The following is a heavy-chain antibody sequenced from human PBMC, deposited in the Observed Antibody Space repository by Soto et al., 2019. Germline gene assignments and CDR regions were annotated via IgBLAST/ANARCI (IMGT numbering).Heavy chain of an antibody. CDR3: ARSIGSSSFYFDF. V-gene: IGHV1-69*01. Sequence: QLQLVQSGAEVKKPGSSVKLSCKASGGTFIDYAISWVRQAPGQGLEWMGGFIPIFGSSSYAQKFQGRVTITADESTNTAHMELSRPTSGDTALYYCARSIGSSSFYFDFWGQGTLVTVSS. D-gene: IGHD6-6*01. CDR2: FIPIFGSS. CDR1: GGTFIDYA. J-gene: IGHJ4*02.